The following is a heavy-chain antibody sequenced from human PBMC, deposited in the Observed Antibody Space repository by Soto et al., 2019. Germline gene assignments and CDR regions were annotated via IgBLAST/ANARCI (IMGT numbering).Heavy chain of an antibody. J-gene: IGHJ4*02. D-gene: IGHD3-22*01. CDR2: IFCDDDK. CDR1: GFSRTTRRMR. Sequence: QITLKESGPTLVNPTQTLTLTCTFSGFSRTTRRMRMAWIRQPPGEALEWLALIFCDDDKRYSPSLKSRLTVTRESAKNRVVLTINNMDPVDRATYFCVHNSRNCYSSGNTQYYFEYWGQGTLFTGSS. CDR3: VHNSRNCYSSGNTQYYFEY. V-gene: IGHV2-5*02.